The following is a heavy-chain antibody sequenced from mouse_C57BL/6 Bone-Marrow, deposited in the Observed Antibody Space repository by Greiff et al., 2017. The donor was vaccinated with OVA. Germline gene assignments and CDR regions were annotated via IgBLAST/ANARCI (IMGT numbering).Heavy chain of an antibody. CDR2: IDPEDGET. Sequence: EVQLQQSGAELVKPGDSVKLSCKASGFNIKDYYMHWVKQRTEQGLEWIGRIDPEDGETKYAPKFPGKATITADTSSNTAYLQLSSLTSEDTAVYYCASGSPFDYWGQGTTLTVSS. CDR1: GFNIKDYY. V-gene: IGHV14-2*01. D-gene: IGHD1-1*01. CDR3: ASGSPFDY. J-gene: IGHJ2*01.